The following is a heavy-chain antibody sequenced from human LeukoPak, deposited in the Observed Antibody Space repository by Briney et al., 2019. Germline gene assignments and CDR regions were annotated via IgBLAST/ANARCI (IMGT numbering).Heavy chain of an antibody. CDR2: IKQDGSEK. Sequence: GGSQRLSCAASGFTFSNSWMSWVRQAPGKGLEWVANIKQDGSEKYYVDSVKGRFTISRDNAKNSLYLQMNSLRAEDTAVFYCARDRYREEGYAGYWGQGTLVTVSS. V-gene: IGHV3-7*01. J-gene: IGHJ4*02. CDR3: ARDRYREEGYAGY. D-gene: IGHD1-26*01. CDR1: GFTFSNSW.